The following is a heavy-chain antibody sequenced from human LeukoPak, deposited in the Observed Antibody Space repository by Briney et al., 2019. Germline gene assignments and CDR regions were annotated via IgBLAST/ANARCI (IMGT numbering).Heavy chain of an antibody. CDR2: ISGSGGST. CDR3: AKGPLSFGGLTVKYLQD. Sequence: GGSLRLSCSAARFKFSGYAMSWVRQAPGKGLEWVSVISGSGGSTFYADAVKGRFTISRDNSKNTLFLQMHSLSVEDTAVYFCAKGPLSFGGLTVKYLQDWGQGTLVTVSS. CDR1: RFKFSGYA. J-gene: IGHJ1*01. V-gene: IGHV3-23*01. D-gene: IGHD3-16*02.